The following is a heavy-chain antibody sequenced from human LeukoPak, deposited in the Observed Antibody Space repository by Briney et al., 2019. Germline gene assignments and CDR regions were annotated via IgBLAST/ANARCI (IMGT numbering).Heavy chain of an antibody. V-gene: IGHV3-53*01. CDR3: TKLKGWYGEGYFDN. Sequence: GGSLRLSCAASGFSVSSKYMSWVRQPAGKGLEWVSVIYSGGTTFYADSVKGRFTISRDNSKNTLYLQMNSLRPDDTAVYYCTKLKGWYGEGYFDNWGPGILVTVSS. CDR1: GFSVSSKY. CDR2: IYSGGTT. J-gene: IGHJ4*02. D-gene: IGHD6-19*01.